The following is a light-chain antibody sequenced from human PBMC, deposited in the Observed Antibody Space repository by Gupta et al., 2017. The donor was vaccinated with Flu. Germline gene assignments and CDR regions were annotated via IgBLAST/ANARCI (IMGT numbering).Light chain of an antibody. CDR1: SSNIGSNY. Sequence: SALSQPLTASGPPGQRAHISFSGSSSNIGSNYVNWYQQVPGTAPKLLIYGNNQRPSGVPDRFSGSKSGTSASLAISGLQSGDEADYYCAAWDDSLNGHYVFGTGTKVTVL. V-gene: IGLV1-44*01. J-gene: IGLJ1*01. CDR3: AAWDDSLNGHYV. CDR2: GNN.